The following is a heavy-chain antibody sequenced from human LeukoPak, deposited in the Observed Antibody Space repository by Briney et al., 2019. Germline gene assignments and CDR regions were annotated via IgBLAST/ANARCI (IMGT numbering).Heavy chain of an antibody. D-gene: IGHD2-15*01. J-gene: IGHJ5*02. CDR3: ARDAGYCSGGSCYSDNWFDP. CDR2: ISYDGSNK. V-gene: IGHV3-30-3*01. Sequence: PGGSLRLSCAASGFTFSSYAMHWVRQAPGKGLEWVAVISYDGSNKYYADSVKGRFTISRDNSKNTLYLQMNSLRAEDTAVYYCARDAGYCSGGSCYSDNWFDPWGQGTLVTVSS. CDR1: GFTFSSYA.